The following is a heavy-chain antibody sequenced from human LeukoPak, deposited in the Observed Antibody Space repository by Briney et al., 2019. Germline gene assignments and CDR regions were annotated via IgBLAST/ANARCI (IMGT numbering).Heavy chain of an antibody. CDR2: ISYDGSNK. CDR3: ASGGLVLDY. D-gene: IGHD3/OR15-3a*01. J-gene: IGHJ4*02. V-gene: IGHV3-30*04. Sequence: PGGSLRLSCAASGFTFSSYAMHWVRQAPGKGLEWVAVISYDGSNKYYADSVKGRFTISRDNSKNTLYLQMNSLRAEDTAVYYCASGGLVLDYWGQGTLVTVSS. CDR1: GFTFSSYA.